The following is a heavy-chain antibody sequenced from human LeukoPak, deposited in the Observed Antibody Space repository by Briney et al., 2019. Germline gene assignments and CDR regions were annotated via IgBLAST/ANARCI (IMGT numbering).Heavy chain of an antibody. Sequence: GGSLRLSCAASGFTFSSYAMHWVRQAPGKGLEYVSAISSNGGSTYYASSVKGRFTTSRDNSNNTLYLQMGSLRAEDMAVYYCAREGITKAFDPWGQGTLVTVSS. CDR2: ISSNGGST. CDR3: AREGITKAFDP. CDR1: GFTFSSYA. D-gene: IGHD1-14*01. V-gene: IGHV3-64*01. J-gene: IGHJ5*02.